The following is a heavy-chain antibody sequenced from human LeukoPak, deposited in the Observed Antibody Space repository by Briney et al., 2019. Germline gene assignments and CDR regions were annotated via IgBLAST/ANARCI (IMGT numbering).Heavy chain of an antibody. Sequence: ASVKVSCKASGYTFTSYGISWVRQAPGPGLEWMGWISAYNGNTNYAQKLQGRVTMTTDTSTSTAYMELRSLRSEDTAVYYCARENSSSWYLTGWFDPWGQGTLVTVSS. CDR2: ISAYNGNT. J-gene: IGHJ5*02. D-gene: IGHD6-13*01. V-gene: IGHV1-18*01. CDR1: GYTFTSYG. CDR3: ARENSSSWYLTGWFDP.